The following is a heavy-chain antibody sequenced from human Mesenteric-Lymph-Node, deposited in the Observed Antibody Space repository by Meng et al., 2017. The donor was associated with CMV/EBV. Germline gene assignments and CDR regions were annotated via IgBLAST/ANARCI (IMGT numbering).Heavy chain of an antibody. Sequence: GESLKISCAASGFTVSSNYMSWVRQAPGKGLEWVSVIYSGGSTYYADSVKGRFTISRDNSKNTLYLQMNSLRAEDTAVYYCARAGGLASAFDIWGQGTMVTVSS. J-gene: IGHJ3*02. CDR2: IYSGGST. D-gene: IGHD3-16*01. V-gene: IGHV3-66*02. CDR3: ARAGGLASAFDI. CDR1: GFTVSSNY.